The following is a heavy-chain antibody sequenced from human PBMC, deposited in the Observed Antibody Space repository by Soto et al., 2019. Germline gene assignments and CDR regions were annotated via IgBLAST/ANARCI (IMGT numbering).Heavy chain of an antibody. J-gene: IGHJ4*02. D-gene: IGHD3-3*01. CDR2: IYPSDFDT. CDR1: GYNFAGYW. CDR3: ARGGVSTRTFDY. Sequence: GESLKISCKGSGYNFAGYWIAWVRQMPGKGLELMGIIYPSDFDTRYRPSFQGQVTISADKSISSAYLQWSSLRASDTAMYYCARGGVSTRTFDYWGQGTPVTVSS. V-gene: IGHV5-51*01.